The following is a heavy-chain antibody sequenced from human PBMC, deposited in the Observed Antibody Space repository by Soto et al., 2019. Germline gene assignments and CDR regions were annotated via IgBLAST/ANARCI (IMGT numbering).Heavy chain of an antibody. V-gene: IGHV3-48*01. Sequence: GGSLRLSCAASGFTFSSYSMNWVRQAPGKGLEWVSYISSSSSTIYYADSVKGRFTISRDNAKNSLYLPMNSLRAQDTAVCYCAPPPPHYDIRLGPVDYWGQGTLVTVSS. CDR2: ISSSSSTI. J-gene: IGHJ4*02. D-gene: IGHD3-9*01. CDR1: GFTFSSYS. CDR3: APPPPHYDIRLGPVDY.